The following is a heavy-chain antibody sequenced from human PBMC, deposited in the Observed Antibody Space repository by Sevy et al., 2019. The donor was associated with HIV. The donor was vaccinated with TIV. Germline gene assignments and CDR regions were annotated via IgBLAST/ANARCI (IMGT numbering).Heavy chain of an antibody. J-gene: IGHJ6*02. V-gene: IGHV3-15*01. CDR3: TSIFYCSSTSCYTGDYYYYGMDV. CDR2: IKSKTDGGTT. D-gene: IGHD2-2*02. Sequence: GGSLRLSCAASGFTFSNAWMIWVRQAPGKGLEWVGRIKSKTDGGTTDYAAPVKGRFTISRDDSKNTLYLQMNSLKTEDTAVYYCTSIFYCSSTSCYTGDYYYYGMDVWGQGTTVTVSS. CDR1: GFTFSNAW.